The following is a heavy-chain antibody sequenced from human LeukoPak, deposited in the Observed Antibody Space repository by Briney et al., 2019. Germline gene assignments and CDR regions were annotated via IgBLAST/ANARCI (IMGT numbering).Heavy chain of an antibody. CDR3: AKAPRYSSGWSIDY. J-gene: IGHJ4*02. V-gene: IGHV3-23*01. CDR2: VSGNGAGT. CDR1: RFTFSSYA. Sequence: AGGSLRLSCAASRFTFSSYAMSWVRQAPGKGREWVSGVSGNGAGTYYADSVKGRFTISRDNSNNILYLQMNSLRAEDTAVYYCAKAPRYSSGWSIDYWGQGTLVTVSS. D-gene: IGHD6-13*01.